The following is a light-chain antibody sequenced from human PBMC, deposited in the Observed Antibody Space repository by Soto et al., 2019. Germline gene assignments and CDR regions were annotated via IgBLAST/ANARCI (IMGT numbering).Light chain of an antibody. CDR3: QQDKNWTPLT. Sequence: EIVMTQSPATLSVSPGETATLSCRASHSVSYNLAWSQQKPGKGPRLLIYGAFTRATGIPARFSGCGSGTGFNLTIRGLQTEYFAVYYCQQDKNWTPLTFGGGTKVESK. CDR1: HSVSYN. J-gene: IGKJ4*01. CDR2: GAF. V-gene: IGKV3-15*01.